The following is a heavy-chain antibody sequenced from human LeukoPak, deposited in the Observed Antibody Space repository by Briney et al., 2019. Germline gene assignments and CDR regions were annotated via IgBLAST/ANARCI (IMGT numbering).Heavy chain of an antibody. CDR3: ARDFGGSYHPDFDY. CDR2: ISSSGSTI. D-gene: IGHD1-26*01. J-gene: IGHJ4*02. CDR1: VFNFDDHA. Sequence: PGGSLRLSCAASVFNFDDHAMNWVRQAPGKGLEWVSYISSSGSTIYYADSVKGRFTISRDNAKNSLYLQMNSLRAEDTAVYYCARDFGGSYHPDFDYWGQGTLVTVSS. V-gene: IGHV3-48*03.